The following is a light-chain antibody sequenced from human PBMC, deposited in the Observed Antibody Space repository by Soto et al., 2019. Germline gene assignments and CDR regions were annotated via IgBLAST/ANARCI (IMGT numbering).Light chain of an antibody. CDR2: KGS. CDR3: CSYATGSLV. V-gene: IGLV2-23*01. J-gene: IGLJ3*02. Sequence: QSALTQPASVSGSPGQSITISCTGTSSDVGNYNLVSWYQQRPGKAPKLMIYKGSKRPSGVSNRFSGSNSGNTASLTISGLQTEDEADYYCCSYATGSLVFGGGTKLTVL. CDR1: SSDVGNYNL.